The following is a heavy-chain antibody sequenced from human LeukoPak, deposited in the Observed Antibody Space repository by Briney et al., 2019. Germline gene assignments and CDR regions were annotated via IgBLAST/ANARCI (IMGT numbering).Heavy chain of an antibody. J-gene: IGHJ4*02. CDR2: IGTSGDT. CDR1: GFTFSTYD. Sequence: PGGSLRLSCAASGFTFSTYDVHWVRQATGKGLEWGSAIGTSGDTYNSESVKGRFTISRKNDKNSLYLQMNSLRAGDTAVYYCAREVLDSYSSGWHLDCWGQGTLVTVSS. D-gene: IGHD6-19*01. CDR3: AREVLDSYSSGWHLDC. V-gene: IGHV3-13*04.